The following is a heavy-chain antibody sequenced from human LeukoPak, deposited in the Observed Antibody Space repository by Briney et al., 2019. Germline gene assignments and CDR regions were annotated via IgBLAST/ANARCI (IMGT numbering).Heavy chain of an antibody. CDR3: ARGPQRGAAANYYGMDV. CDR2: INSDGSST. J-gene: IGHJ6*02. Sequence: GGSLRLSCVASGITVNRNWMHWVRQAPGKGLVWVSRINSDGSSTTYADSVKGRFTISRNNAKSTLYLQMNSLRADDTAVYYCARGPQRGAAANYYGMDVWGQGTTVTVSS. V-gene: IGHV3-74*01. D-gene: IGHD2-2*01. CDR1: GITVNRNW.